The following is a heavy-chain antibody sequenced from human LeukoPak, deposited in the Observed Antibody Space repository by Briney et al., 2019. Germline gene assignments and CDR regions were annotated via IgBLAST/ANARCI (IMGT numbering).Heavy chain of an antibody. J-gene: IGHJ6*02. Sequence: PTETLSLTCAVYGGSFSGYYWSWIRQPPGKGLEWIAEINHSGSTNYNPSLKSRVTISVDTSKNQFSLKLSSVTAADTAVYYCARGRRRAARPASPRHYYGMDVWGQGTTVTVSS. CDR1: GGSFSGYY. CDR2: INHSGST. V-gene: IGHV4-34*01. D-gene: IGHD6-6*01. CDR3: ARGRRRAARPASPRHYYGMDV.